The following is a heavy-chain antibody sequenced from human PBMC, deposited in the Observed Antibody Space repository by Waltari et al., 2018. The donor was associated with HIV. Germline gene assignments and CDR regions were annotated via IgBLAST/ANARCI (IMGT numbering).Heavy chain of an antibody. CDR3: ARVRSRGIPGYYYGMDV. Sequence: QVQLVESGGGVVQPGRSLRLSCAASGFTFSSYAMHWVRQAPGKGLEWVAVISYDGSNKYYADSVKGRFTISRDNSKNTLYLQMNSLRAEDTAVYYCARVRSRGIPGYYYGMDVWGQGTTVTVSS. D-gene: IGHD3-10*01. V-gene: IGHV3-30-3*01. J-gene: IGHJ6*02. CDR1: GFTFSSYA. CDR2: ISYDGSNK.